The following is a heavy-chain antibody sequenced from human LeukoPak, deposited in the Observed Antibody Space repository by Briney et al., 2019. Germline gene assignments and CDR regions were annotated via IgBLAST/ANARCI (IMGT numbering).Heavy chain of an antibody. CDR2: APHDRSSP. V-gene: IGHV3-30*03. CDR3: ASEDILTIRYFDY. D-gene: IGHD3-9*01. J-gene: IGHJ4*02. Sequence: TGGSLRLSCAVSGFRFNSHHMHWVRQAPNKGLEWVAVAPHDRSSPSHAASVNGRFTISRDNSKDTLFLHMDSLRSDDTAVYYCASEDILTIRYFDYWGQGTLVTVSS. CDR1: GFRFNSHH.